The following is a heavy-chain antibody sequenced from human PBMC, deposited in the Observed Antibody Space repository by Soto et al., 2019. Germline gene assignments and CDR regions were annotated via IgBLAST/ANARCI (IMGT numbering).Heavy chain of an antibody. J-gene: IGHJ4*02. CDR2: ISSSGDII. CDR1: GFAFSDYY. V-gene: IGHV3-11*01. Sequence: GGSLRLSCAASGFAFSDYYMSWIRRAPGKGLEWVSYISSSGDIIYYADSVKGRFTISRDNAKNSLYLQMNSLRAEDTAVYYCARDLGYYDSSGYFGYWGQGTLVTVSS. D-gene: IGHD3-22*01. CDR3: ARDLGYYDSSGYFGY.